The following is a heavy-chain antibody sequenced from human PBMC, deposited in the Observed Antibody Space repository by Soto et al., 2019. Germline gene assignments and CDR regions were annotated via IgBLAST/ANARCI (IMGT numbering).Heavy chain of an antibody. V-gene: IGHV4-59*11. CDR1: GGSMSSHY. Sequence: SETLSLTCTVSGGSMSSHYWSWIRRPPGKGLEWIGQIYYSGSSNNNPSLKSRVTMSVDTSKKEFSLKLSSVTAADTAIYYCARVSVASYYMDVWGKGTTVTVSS. CDR2: IYYSGSS. D-gene: IGHD2-21*01. J-gene: IGHJ6*03. CDR3: ARVSVASYYMDV.